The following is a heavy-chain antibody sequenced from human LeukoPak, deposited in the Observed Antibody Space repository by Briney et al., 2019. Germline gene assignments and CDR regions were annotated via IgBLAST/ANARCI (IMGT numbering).Heavy chain of an antibody. V-gene: IGHV1-2*04. CDR1: GYTFTGYY. Sequence: ASVTVSCKASGYTFTGYYMHWVRQAPGQGLEWMGGINPNSGGTNYAQKFQGWVTMTRDTSISTAYMELSRLRSDDTAVYYCARDYRYDSENWFDPWGQGTLVTVSS. CDR2: INPNSGGT. J-gene: IGHJ5*02. CDR3: ARDYRYDSENWFDP. D-gene: IGHD3-22*01.